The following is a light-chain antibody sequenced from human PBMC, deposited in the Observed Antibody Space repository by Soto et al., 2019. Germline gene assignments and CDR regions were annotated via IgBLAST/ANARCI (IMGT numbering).Light chain of an antibody. J-gene: IGKJ4*01. CDR3: QQYNKWPLT. CDR1: QSVSSN. Sequence: EIVMTQSPATLSESPGERATLSCRASQSVSSNLAWYQQKRGQAPRLLIYGTSTRATGIPARFSGSGSGTEFTLTISSLQSEDFAFYYCQQYNKWPLTFGGGTKVEIK. CDR2: GTS. V-gene: IGKV3-15*01.